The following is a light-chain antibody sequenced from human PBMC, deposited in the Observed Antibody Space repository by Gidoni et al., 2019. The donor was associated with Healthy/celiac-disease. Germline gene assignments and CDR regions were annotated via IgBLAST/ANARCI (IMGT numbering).Light chain of an antibody. CDR3: AAWDDSLNGYV. CDR2: SNN. J-gene: IGLJ1*01. CDR1: SSNIGSNT. V-gene: IGLV1-44*01. Sequence: QSVLTQPPSASGTPGQGVTISYSGSSSNIGSNTVNWYHQFPGTAPKLLIYSNNQRPSGVPDRFSGSKSGTSASLAISGLQSEDEADYYCAAWDDSLNGYVFGTGTKVTVL.